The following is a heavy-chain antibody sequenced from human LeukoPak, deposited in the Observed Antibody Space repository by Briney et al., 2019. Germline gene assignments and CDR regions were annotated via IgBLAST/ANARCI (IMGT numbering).Heavy chain of an antibody. D-gene: IGHD6-19*01. V-gene: IGHV3-30*04. CDR1: GFTFSSYA. J-gene: IGHJ4*02. CDR2: ISYDGSNK. CDR3: ARGEDPQWLVRCFDY. Sequence: GGSLRLSCAASGFTFSSYAMHWVRQAPGKGLEWVAVISYDGSNKYYADSVKGRFTISRDNSKNTLYLPMNSLRAEDTAVYYCARGEDPQWLVRCFDYWGQGTLVTVSS.